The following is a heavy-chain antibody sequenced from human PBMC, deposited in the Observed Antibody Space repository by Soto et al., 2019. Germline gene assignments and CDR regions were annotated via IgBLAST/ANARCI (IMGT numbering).Heavy chain of an antibody. CDR3: ARDPPRRYNSGQGLDY. Sequence: ASVKVSCKASGYTFTSYGISWVRQAPGQGLAWMGWISTYYDNTNYAQKLRGRVTMTPDTSTSTAYMGLRSLRSDDPAVYYCARDPPRRYNSGQGLDYWGQGTLVTVSS. CDR1: GYTFTSYG. V-gene: IGHV1-18*04. D-gene: IGHD5-18*01. J-gene: IGHJ4*02. CDR2: ISTYYDNT.